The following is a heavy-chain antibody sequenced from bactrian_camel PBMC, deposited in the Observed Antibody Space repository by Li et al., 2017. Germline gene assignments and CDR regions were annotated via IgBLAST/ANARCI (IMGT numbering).Heavy chain of an antibody. CDR3: AAAAYLYCIGSESKGGERINWHY. CDR2: IDIDGAT. J-gene: IGHJ4*01. D-gene: IGHD1*01. V-gene: IGHV3S53*01. Sequence: HVQLVESGGGSAQAGGSLRLSCIASGYTSRHNCMGWSRQAPGKEREGVAAIDIDGATTYADSVKGRFTISHDDAKNLYLQMNRLEPEDTAMYFCAAAAYLYCIGSESKGGERINWHYWGQGTQVTVS. CDR1: GYTSRHNC.